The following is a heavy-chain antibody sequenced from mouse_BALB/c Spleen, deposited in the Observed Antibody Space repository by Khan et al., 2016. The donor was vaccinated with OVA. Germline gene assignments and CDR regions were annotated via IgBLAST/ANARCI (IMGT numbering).Heavy chain of an antibody. CDR2: IWAGGSI. V-gene: IGHV2-9*02. Sequence: QVQLKESGPGLVAPSQILSITCTVSGFSISNYGVHWVRQPPGKGLEWLGVIWAGGSINHNSALMSGLSIIKDNSKNQVFLKMNSLQTDDTAIYYCARAFYNGAWFAYWGQGTLVTVSA. CDR3: ARAFYNGAWFAY. J-gene: IGHJ3*01. CDR1: GFSISNYG. D-gene: IGHD1-3*01.